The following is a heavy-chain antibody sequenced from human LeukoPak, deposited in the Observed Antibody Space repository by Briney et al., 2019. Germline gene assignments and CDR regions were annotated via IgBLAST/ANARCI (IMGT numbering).Heavy chain of an antibody. CDR3: ARGMGTMVRGVIIIRWFDP. CDR1: GGSISNGGYY. D-gene: IGHD3-10*01. V-gene: IGHV4-31*03. Sequence: SETLSLTCTVSGGSISNGGYYWSWIRQHPGKGLEWIGYIYYSGSTYYNPSLKSRVTISVDTSKNQFSLKLSSVTAADTAVYYCARGMGTMVRGVIIIRWFDPWGQGTLVTVSS. J-gene: IGHJ5*02. CDR2: IYYSGST.